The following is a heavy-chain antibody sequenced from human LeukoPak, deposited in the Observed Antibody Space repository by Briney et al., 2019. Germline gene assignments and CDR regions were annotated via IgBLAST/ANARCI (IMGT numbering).Heavy chain of an antibody. J-gene: IGHJ4*02. CDR3: ARMGAREGIDY. CDR2: ISYDGSNS. Sequence: PGGSLRLSCAASGFTFSSYGMHWVRQAPGKGLEWVALISYDGSNSYYADSVKGRFTISRDNSKNTLYLQMNSLRAEDTAVYYCARMGAREGIDYWGQGTLVTVSS. CDR1: GFTFSSYG. V-gene: IGHV3-30*03. D-gene: IGHD1-26*01.